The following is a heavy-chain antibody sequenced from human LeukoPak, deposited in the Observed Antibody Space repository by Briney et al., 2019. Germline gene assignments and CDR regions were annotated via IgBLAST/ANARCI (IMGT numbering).Heavy chain of an antibody. CDR2: ISSGIGNT. Sequence: ASVKVSCKASGHSFRNYAMHWVRQAPGQRLEWMGWISSGIGNTRYSQEFQGRVTITRDTSASTVYMELRSLRSEDMAVYYCARDLSIAYYDYVWGSYRYWSAFDIWGQGTMVTVSS. D-gene: IGHD3-16*02. CDR1: GHSFRNYA. J-gene: IGHJ3*02. CDR3: ARDLSIAYYDYVWGSYRYWSAFDI. V-gene: IGHV1-3*03.